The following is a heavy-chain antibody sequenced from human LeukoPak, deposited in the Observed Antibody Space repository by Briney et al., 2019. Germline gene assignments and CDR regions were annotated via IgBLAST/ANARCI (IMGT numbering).Heavy chain of an antibody. J-gene: IGHJ2*01. V-gene: IGHV3-21*01. CDR2: INSNSRYK. Sequence: PGGSLRLSCAASAFTFSSYSMNWVRQAPGKGLEWVSSINSNSRYKYYADSVKGRFNISRDNDKSSLYLQMNSVRAEDTAVYYCARSRQHQYDSSGHYEIFNWYFDLWGRGTLVTVSS. CDR3: ARSRQHQYDSSGHYEIFNWYFDL. D-gene: IGHD3-22*01. CDR1: AFTFSSYS.